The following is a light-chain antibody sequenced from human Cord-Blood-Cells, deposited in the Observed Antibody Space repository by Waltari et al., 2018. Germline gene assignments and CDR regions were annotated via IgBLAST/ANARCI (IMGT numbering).Light chain of an antibody. CDR2: AAS. Sequence: MQMSQSPSSLSASVGDRVTITCRASQSISSYLNWYQQKPGKAPKLLIYAASSLQSGVPSRFSGSGSGTDFTLTISSLQPEDFATYYCQQSYSTPIFTFGPGTKVDIK. CDR3: QQSYSTPIFT. J-gene: IGKJ3*01. CDR1: QSISSY. V-gene: IGKV1-39*01.